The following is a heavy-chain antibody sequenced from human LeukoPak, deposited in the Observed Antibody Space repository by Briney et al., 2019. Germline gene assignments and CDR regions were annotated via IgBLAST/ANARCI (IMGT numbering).Heavy chain of an antibody. CDR3: ARDRGYDFWSGYYGFDY. J-gene: IGHJ4*02. Sequence: GGSLRLSCAASGFTFSSYSMNWVRQAPGKGLEWVSYISSSSSTIYYADSVKSRFTISRDNAKNSLYLQMNSLRDEDTAVYYCARDRGYDFWSGYYGFDYWGQGTLVTVSS. D-gene: IGHD3-3*01. V-gene: IGHV3-48*02. CDR1: GFTFSSYS. CDR2: ISSSSSTI.